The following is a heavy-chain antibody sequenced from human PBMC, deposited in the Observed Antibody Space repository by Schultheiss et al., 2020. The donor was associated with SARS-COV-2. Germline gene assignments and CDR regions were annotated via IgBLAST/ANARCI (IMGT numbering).Heavy chain of an antibody. V-gene: IGHV3-7*01. CDR2: IKQDGSEK. CDR3: ARDRMITFGGVYGMDV. CDR1: GFTFSSYA. J-gene: IGHJ6*02. Sequence: GGSLRLSCAASGFTFSSYAMSWVRRAPGKGLEWVANIKQDGSEKYYVDSVKGRFTISRDNSKNTLYLQMNSLRAEDTAVYYCARDRMITFGGVYGMDVWGQGTTVTVSS. D-gene: IGHD3-16*01.